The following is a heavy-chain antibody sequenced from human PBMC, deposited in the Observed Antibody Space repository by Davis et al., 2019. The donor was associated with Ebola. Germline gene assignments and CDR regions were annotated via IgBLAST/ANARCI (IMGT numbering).Heavy chain of an antibody. D-gene: IGHD6-19*01. J-gene: IGHJ4*02. CDR3: ARDGEQWLVQYYYFDY. CDR1: GFTFSSYG. CDR2: IWYDGSNK. Sequence: PGGSLRLSCAASGFTFSSYGMHWVRQAPGKGLEWVAVIWYDGSNKYYADSVKGRFTISRDNSKNTLYLQMNSLRAEDTAVYYCARDGEQWLVQYYYFDYWGQGTLVTVSS. V-gene: IGHV3-33*08.